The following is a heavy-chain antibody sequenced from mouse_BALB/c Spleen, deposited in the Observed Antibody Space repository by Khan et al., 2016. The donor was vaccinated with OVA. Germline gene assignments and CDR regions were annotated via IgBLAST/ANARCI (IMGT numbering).Heavy chain of an antibody. Sequence: QIQLQQSGAELARPGASVKMSCKASGYTFTSYTIHWIKERPGQGLEWIGYINPSNGYTNYNQKFKDKATLTTDKSSTTAYLQLSSLTSDDSAVYYCARDRIDYWGQGTTLTVSS. V-gene: IGHV1-4*01. CDR2: INPSNGYT. CDR3: ARDRIDY. CDR1: GYTFTSYT. J-gene: IGHJ2*01.